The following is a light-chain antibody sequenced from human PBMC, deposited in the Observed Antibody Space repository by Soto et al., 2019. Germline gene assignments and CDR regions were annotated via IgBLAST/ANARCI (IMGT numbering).Light chain of an antibody. J-gene: IGKJ5*01. CDR2: EAS. Sequence: IEVTRSPGTXSLSGWQRATPACRASQSVNSRYIASYELQHGKDTXLXXSEASRGDNGIPDGFSSGGSGTDLTPPISKVDHEDFEAYYCQQLGRQPPDTFGQGTRLE. CDR3: QQLGRQPPDT. V-gene: IGKV3-20*01. CDR1: QSVNSRY.